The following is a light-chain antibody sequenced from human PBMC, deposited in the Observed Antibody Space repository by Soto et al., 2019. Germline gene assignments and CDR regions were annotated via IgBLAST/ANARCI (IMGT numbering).Light chain of an antibody. V-gene: IGLV2-14*01. CDR2: EVR. CDR1: SSDVGGFNY. Sequence: QSVLTQPASVSGSPGQSITISCTGTSSDVGGFNYVSWYQQHPGKTPKLLIYEVRSRPSGVSNRFSGSKSGNTASLTISGLQAEDEADYYCSSYTSSSSGVFGTGTKVTV. J-gene: IGLJ1*01. CDR3: SSYTSSSSGV.